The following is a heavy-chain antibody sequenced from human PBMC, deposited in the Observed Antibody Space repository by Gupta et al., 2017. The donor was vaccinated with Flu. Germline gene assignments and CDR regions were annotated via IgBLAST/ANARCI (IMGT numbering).Heavy chain of an antibody. Sequence: QVQPAESGRGMVHPVRSLRLSCVASGFPLRSCCLHRVRQAPGKGLEWLAVRWYVGSNKYYADSVKGRFTISSDNSKNTLYLQINTLRAEDTAVYYCARDVAPAAVSPYYFDHWGQGTLVTVSS. J-gene: IGHJ4*02. CDR3: ARDVAPAAVSPYYFDH. CDR1: GFPLRSCC. CDR2: RWYVGSNK. V-gene: IGHV3-33*01. D-gene: IGHD2-2*01.